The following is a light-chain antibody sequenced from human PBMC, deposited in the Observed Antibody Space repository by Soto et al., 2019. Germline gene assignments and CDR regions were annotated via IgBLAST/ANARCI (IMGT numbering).Light chain of an antibody. CDR3: HQFYNTPRT. J-gene: IGKJ3*01. Sequence: DIQMTPSPSSLSASVGDRVTITCRASQSISSYLNWYQQKPGKAPKLLIYAASSLQSGVPSRFSGSGSETDFTLTISSLQAEDVAVYYCHQFYNTPRTFGPGTKVDIK. CDR1: QSISSY. CDR2: AAS. V-gene: IGKV1-39*01.